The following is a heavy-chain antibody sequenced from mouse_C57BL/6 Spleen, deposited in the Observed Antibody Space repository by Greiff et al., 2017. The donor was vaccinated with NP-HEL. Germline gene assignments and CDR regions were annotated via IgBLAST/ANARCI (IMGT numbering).Heavy chain of an antibody. CDR3: ARPYSGYAMDY. CDR2: IDPSDSET. J-gene: IGHJ4*01. CDR1: GYTFTSYR. D-gene: IGHD2-12*01. Sequence: QVQLKQPGAELVRPGSSVKLSCKASGYTFTSYRMHWVKQRPIQGLEWIGNIDPSDSETHYNQKFKDKATLTVDKSSSTAYMQLSSLTSEDSAVYYCARPYSGYAMDYWGQGTSVTVSS. V-gene: IGHV1-52*01.